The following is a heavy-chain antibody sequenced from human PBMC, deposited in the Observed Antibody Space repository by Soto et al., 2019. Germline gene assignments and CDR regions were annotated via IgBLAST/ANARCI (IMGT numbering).Heavy chain of an antibody. D-gene: IGHD6-6*01. CDR3: AKRSSSSTFDY. CDR2: ISGSGTNT. Sequence: GGSLRLSCAASGFSFSSYAMSWFRQAPGKGLEWVSTISGSGTNTYYADSVKGRFTISRDNSKNTLCLQMNSLRAEDTAVYYCAKRSSSSTFDYWVQVTLVTVSS. V-gene: IGHV3-23*01. CDR1: GFSFSSYA. J-gene: IGHJ4*02.